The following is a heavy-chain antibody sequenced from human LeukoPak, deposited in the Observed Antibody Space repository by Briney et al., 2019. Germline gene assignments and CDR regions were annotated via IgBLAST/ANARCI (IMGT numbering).Heavy chain of an antibody. CDR1: GGSISNYY. CDR2: IYYSGST. CDR3: ARVAPELEARYYYYMDV. J-gene: IGHJ6*03. D-gene: IGHD3-16*02. Sequence: SETLSPTCTVSGGSISNYYWSWIRQPPGKGLERIGHIYYSGSTNYNPSLKSRVSISVDTSKNQFSLRLSSVTAADTAVYYCARVAPELEARYYYYMDVWGKGTTVPVSS. V-gene: IGHV4-59*01.